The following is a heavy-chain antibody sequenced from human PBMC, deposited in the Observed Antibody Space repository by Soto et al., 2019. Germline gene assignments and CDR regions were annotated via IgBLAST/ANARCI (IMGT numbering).Heavy chain of an antibody. Sequence: GGSLSVSSGAAGVTCGSYGMSRVRQTPGKGLEWVSAIIGSGGSTYYADSVKGRFTISTDNSNNTLYLQMHSLRAEDTAVYYCAKIPAAEKPALGPSGQGTFLSVPS. J-gene: IGHJ5*02. CDR1: GVTCGSYG. D-gene: IGHD6-25*01. CDR2: IIGSGGST. CDR3: AKIPAAEKPALGP. V-gene: IGHV3-23*01.